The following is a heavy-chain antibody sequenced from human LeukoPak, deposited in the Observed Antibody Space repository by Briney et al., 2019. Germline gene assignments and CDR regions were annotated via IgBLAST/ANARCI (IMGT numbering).Heavy chain of an antibody. J-gene: IGHJ4*02. V-gene: IGHV3-30-3*01. Sequence: GGSLRLSCAASGFTFSTYSMHWVRQAPGKGLEWVVLISYDGSNKYHADSVKGRFTISRDNSKNTLYLQMNSLRAEDTAVYYCARSRVQYCSGGSCYGVDYWGQGTLVTVSS. CDR1: GFTFSTYS. D-gene: IGHD2-15*01. CDR3: ARSRVQYCSGGSCYGVDY. CDR2: ISYDGSNK.